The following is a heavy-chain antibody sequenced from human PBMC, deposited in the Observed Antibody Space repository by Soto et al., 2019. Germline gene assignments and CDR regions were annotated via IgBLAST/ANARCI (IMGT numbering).Heavy chain of an antibody. V-gene: IGHV3-30*09. CDR2: ISYGGDNK. Sequence: QVQLVESGGGVVQPGRSLRLSCAASGFIFSDYAMHWVRQAPGKGLEWVAVISYGGDNKYYADSVRGRFAISRDNLNNTLYLQMNSLNPEDTAVYHCAKARHSTSWYGVEADFWGQVTLVTVSS. D-gene: IGHD6-13*01. J-gene: IGHJ4*02. CDR1: GFIFSDYA. CDR3: AKARHSTSWYGVEADF.